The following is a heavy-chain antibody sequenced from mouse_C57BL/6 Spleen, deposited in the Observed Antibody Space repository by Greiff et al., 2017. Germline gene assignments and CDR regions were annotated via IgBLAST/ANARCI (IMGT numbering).Heavy chain of an antibody. CDR1: GYAFSSYW. J-gene: IGHJ4*01. Sequence: VQLQQSGAELVKPGASVKISCKASGYAFSSYWMNWVKQRPGKGLEWIGQIYPGDGDTNYNGKFKGQATLTADKSSSTAYMQLSSLTSEDSAVYFVARYGYDGPYYAMDYWGQGTSVTVSS. CDR2: IYPGDGDT. CDR3: ARYGYDGPYYAMDY. V-gene: IGHV1-80*01. D-gene: IGHD2-2*01.